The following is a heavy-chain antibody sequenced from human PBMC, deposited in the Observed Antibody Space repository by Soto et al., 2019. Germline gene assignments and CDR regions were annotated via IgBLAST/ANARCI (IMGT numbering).Heavy chain of an antibody. D-gene: IGHD3-10*01. CDR1: VGSISIGDYY. CDR2: IYYSGST. J-gene: IGHJ4*02. V-gene: IGHV4-30-4*01. CDR3: ARVSSGIAPY. Sequence: KPSETLSLTCTFSVGSISIGDYYWSWIRQPPGKGLEWIGYIYYSGSTYYNPSLKSRVTISVDTSKKQFSLKLSSVTAADTAVYYCARVSSGIAPYWGQGTMVTVSS.